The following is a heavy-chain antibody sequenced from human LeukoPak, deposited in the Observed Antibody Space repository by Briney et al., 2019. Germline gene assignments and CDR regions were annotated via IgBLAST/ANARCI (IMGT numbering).Heavy chain of an antibody. V-gene: IGHV4-59*01. Sequence: SETLSLTCTVSGGSISSYYWSWIRQPPGKGLEWIGYIYYSGSTSYNPSLKSRATISVDTSKNQFSLKLSSVTAADTAVYYCARGGLRTYFDYWGQGTLVTVSS. CDR3: ARGGLRTYFDY. CDR2: IYYSGST. J-gene: IGHJ4*02. CDR1: GGSISSYY. D-gene: IGHD4-17*01.